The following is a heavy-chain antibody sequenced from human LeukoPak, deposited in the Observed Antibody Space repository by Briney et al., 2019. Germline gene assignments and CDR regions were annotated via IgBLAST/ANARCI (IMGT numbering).Heavy chain of an antibody. CDR3: ARGLIAYYYGSGSHHYFDY. V-gene: IGHV1-69*13. CDR2: IIPIFGTA. Sequence: ASVKVSCKASGGTFSSYAISWVRQPPGQGLEWMGGIIPIFGTANYAQKFQGRVTITADESTSTAYMELSSLRSEDTAVYYCARGLIAYYYGSGSHHYFDYWGQGTLATVSS. J-gene: IGHJ4*02. CDR1: GGTFSSYA. D-gene: IGHD3-10*01.